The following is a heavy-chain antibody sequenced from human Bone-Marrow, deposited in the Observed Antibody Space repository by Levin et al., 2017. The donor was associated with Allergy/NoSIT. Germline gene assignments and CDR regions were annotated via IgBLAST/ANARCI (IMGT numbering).Heavy chain of an antibody. V-gene: IGHV3-66*01. Sequence: GGSLRLSCAASGFTVSSNYMSWVRQAPGKGLEWVSVIYSGGSTYYADSVKGRFTISRDNSKNTLYLQMNSLRAEDTAVYYCARVAWGSSWYNWFDPWGQGTLVTVSS. D-gene: IGHD6-13*01. CDR3: ARVAWGSSWYNWFDP. CDR1: GFTVSSNY. J-gene: IGHJ5*02. CDR2: IYSGGST.